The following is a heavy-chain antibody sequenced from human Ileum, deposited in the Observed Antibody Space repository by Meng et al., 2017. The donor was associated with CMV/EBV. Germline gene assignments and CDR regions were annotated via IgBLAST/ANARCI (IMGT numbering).Heavy chain of an antibody. Sequence: VRRPHGQRLEWLGWVNTAHGLKKHSQKFLGRVTATRATSVSTAYLEVNTLRAEDTAVYYCAVDTSGYHYKYWGQGTLVTVCS. CDR3: AVDTSGYHYKY. J-gene: IGHJ4*02. CDR2: VNTAHGLK. V-gene: IGHV1-3*04. D-gene: IGHD3-22*01.